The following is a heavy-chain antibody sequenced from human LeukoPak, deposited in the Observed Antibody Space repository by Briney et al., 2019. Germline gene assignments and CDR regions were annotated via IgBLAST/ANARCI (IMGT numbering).Heavy chain of an antibody. CDR1: GGSCSGYY. CDR3: ARVTMIVVVNWFDP. Sequence: PSETLSLTCAVYGGSCSGYYWSWIRQPPGKGLEWIGEINHSGSTNYNPSLKSRVTISVDTPKNQFSLKLSSVTAADTAVYYCARVTMIVVVNWFDPWGQGTLVTVSS. CDR2: INHSGST. J-gene: IGHJ5*02. V-gene: IGHV4-34*01. D-gene: IGHD3-22*01.